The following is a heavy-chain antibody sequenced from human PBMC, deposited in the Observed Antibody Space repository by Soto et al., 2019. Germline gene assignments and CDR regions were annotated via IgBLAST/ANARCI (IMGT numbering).Heavy chain of an antibody. CDR3: ASVSYFNAFDY. CDR2: IYYSGST. V-gene: IGHV4-59*08. D-gene: IGHD3-9*01. J-gene: IGHJ4*02. Sequence: PSETLSLTCTVSGGSISSYYWSWIRQPPGEGLEWIGYIYYSGSTYYNPSLKSRVTISVDTPKNQFSLKLSSVTAADTAVYYCASVSYFNAFDYWGQGTLVTVSS. CDR1: GGSISSYY.